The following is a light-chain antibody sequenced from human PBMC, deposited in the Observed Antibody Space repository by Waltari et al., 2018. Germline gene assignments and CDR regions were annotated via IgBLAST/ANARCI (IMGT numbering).Light chain of an antibody. CDR1: QSVRTN. CDR2: DSS. V-gene: IGKV3-15*01. CDR3: QQYNDWPHT. J-gene: IGKJ2*01. Sequence: EIVVTQSPATLYVSPGERVTPSCSASQSVRTNLAWYQKKPGQAPRLLIYDSSTRATGFPARFSGSVSGTAFTLTISSLQSEDCAVYYCQQYNDWPHTFGQGTYVAIK.